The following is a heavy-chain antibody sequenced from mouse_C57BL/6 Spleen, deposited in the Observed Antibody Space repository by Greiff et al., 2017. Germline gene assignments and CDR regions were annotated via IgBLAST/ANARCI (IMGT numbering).Heavy chain of an antibody. Sequence: EVKLVESGPGLVKPSQSLSLTCSVTGYSITSGYYWNWIRKFPGTKLEWMGYISYDGSNNYNPSLQNLISITLDTSKNQFFLKLNSETTEYTATYDYAREGSSCDYWGQGTTLTVSS. J-gene: IGHJ2*01. CDR1: GYSITSGYY. CDR2: ISYDGSN. CDR3: AREGSSCDY. D-gene: IGHD1-1*01. V-gene: IGHV3-6*01.